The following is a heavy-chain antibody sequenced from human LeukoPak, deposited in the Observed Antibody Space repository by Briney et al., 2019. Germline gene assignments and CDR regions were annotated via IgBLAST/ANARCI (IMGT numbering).Heavy chain of an antibody. Sequence: SQTLSLTCTVSGGSISSGSYYWSWIRQPAGKGLEWIGRIYTSGSTNYNPSLKSRVTISVDTSKNQFSLKLSSVTAADTAVYYCARVVGSYYDSSGYYFDYWGQGTLVTVSS. J-gene: IGHJ4*02. CDR1: GGSISSGSYY. V-gene: IGHV4-61*02. CDR2: IYTSGST. CDR3: ARVVGSYYDSSGYYFDY. D-gene: IGHD3-22*01.